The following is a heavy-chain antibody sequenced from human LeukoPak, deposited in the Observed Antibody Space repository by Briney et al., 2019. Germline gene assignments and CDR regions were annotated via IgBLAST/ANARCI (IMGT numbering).Heavy chain of an antibody. CDR2: IIPNLGTT. D-gene: IGHD3-22*01. V-gene: IGHV1-69*04. CDR1: GGTSNSHA. J-gene: IGHJ4*02. CDR3: ATTNDGGGYQWGDFFDF. Sequence: SVKVSSKASGGTSNSHAISWVRQAPGQGLEWMGRIIPNLGTTNRAQNFQDRVTLTADKSTNTAYMELTSLTSDDTAVYYCATTNDGGGYQWGDFFDFWGQGTLVTVSS.